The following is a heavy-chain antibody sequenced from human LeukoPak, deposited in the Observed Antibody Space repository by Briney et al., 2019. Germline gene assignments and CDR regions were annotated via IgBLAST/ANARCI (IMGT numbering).Heavy chain of an antibody. D-gene: IGHD6-6*01. Sequence: GGSLRLSCAASGFTFSDCYMSWIRQAPGKGLEWVSYISGSDNTIYYADSVEGRFTMSRDNAKNSLYLQMNSLRAEDTAVYYCASGSFQHYYFDYWGQGTLVTVSS. CDR2: ISGSDNTI. V-gene: IGHV3-11*04. CDR1: GFTFSDCY. J-gene: IGHJ4*02. CDR3: ASGSFQHYYFDY.